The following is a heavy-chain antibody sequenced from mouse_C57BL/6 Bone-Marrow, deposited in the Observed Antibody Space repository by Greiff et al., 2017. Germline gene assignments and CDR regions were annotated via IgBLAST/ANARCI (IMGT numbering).Heavy chain of an antibody. J-gene: IGHJ4*01. CDR2: INPGSGGT. CDR1: GYAFTNYL. D-gene: IGHD1-1*01. V-gene: IGHV1-54*01. Sequence: QVHVKQSGAELVRPGTSVKVSCKASGYAFTNYLIEWVKQRPGQGLEWIGVINPGSGGTNYNEKFKGKATLTADKSSSTADMQLGSLTSEDSAVYFCAREGGSSYDYAIDYWGQGTSVTVSS. CDR3: AREGGSSYDYAIDY.